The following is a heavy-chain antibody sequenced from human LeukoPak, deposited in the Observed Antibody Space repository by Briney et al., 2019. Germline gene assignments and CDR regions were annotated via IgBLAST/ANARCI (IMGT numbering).Heavy chain of an antibody. D-gene: IGHD6-6*01. V-gene: IGHV4-59*01. J-gene: IGHJ4*02. CDR2: IYYSGST. Sequence: SECLSLTCTVSGGSISSYYWSWIRQPPGRGLEWIGYIYYSGSTNYNPSLKSRVTISVDTSKNQFSLKLSSVTAADTAVYYCARATRSSSPGPYYFDYWGQGTLFTASS. CDR3: ARATRSSSPGPYYFDY. CDR1: GGSISSYY.